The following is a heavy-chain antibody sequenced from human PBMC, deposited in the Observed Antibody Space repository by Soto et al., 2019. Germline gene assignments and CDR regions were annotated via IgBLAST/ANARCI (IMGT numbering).Heavy chain of an antibody. V-gene: IGHV4-39*01. J-gene: IGHJ3*02. Sequence: SETLSLTCTVSGGSISSSSYYWGWIRQPPGKGLEWIGSIYYSGSTYYNPSLKSRVTISVDTSKNQFSLKLSSVTAADTAVYYCARLNTIAEEPDAFDIWGQGTMVTVSS. CDR1: GGSISSSSYY. D-gene: IGHD6-13*01. CDR3: ARLNTIAEEPDAFDI. CDR2: IYYSGST.